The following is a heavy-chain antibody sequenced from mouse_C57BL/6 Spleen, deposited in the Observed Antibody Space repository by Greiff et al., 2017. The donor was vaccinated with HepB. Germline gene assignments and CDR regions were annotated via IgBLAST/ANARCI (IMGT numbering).Heavy chain of an antibody. V-gene: IGHV1-5*01. J-gene: IGHJ4*01. CDR2: IYPGNSDT. CDR3: TVYDYDVYAMDY. CDR1: GYTFTSYW. Sequence: SGTVLARPGASVKMSCKTSGYTFTSYWMHWVKQRPGQGLEWIGAIYPGNSDTSYNQKFKGKAKLTAVTSASTAYMELSSLTNEDSAVYYCTVYDYDVYAMDYWGQGTSVTVSS. D-gene: IGHD2-4*01.